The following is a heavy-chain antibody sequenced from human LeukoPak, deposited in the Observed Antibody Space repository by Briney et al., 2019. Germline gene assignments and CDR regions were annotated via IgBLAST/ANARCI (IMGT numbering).Heavy chain of an antibody. CDR2: IYYSGST. Sequence: PSETLSLTCTVSGGSISSSSYYWGWIRQPPGKGLEWIGSIYYSGSTYYNPSLKSRVTISVDTSKNQFSLKLSSVTAADTAVYYCARCPAVAGGYYFDYWGQGTLVTVSS. CDR3: ARCPAVAGGYYFDY. J-gene: IGHJ4*02. V-gene: IGHV4-39*01. D-gene: IGHD6-19*01. CDR1: GGSISSSSYY.